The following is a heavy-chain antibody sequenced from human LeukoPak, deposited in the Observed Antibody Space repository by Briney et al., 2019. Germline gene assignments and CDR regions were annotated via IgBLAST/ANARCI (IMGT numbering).Heavy chain of an antibody. Sequence: SLRLSCAASGFTFDDYAMHWVRQAPGKGLEWVSGISWNSGSIGYADSVKGRFTISRDNAKNSLYLQMNSLRAEDTAVYYCATSIAARVGAFDIWGQGTMVTVSS. D-gene: IGHD6-6*01. CDR3: ATSIAARVGAFDI. V-gene: IGHV3-9*01. J-gene: IGHJ3*02. CDR1: GFTFDDYA. CDR2: ISWNSGSI.